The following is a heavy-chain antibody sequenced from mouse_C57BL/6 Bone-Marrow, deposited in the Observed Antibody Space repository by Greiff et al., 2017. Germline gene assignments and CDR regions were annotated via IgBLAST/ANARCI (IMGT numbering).Heavy chain of an antibody. J-gene: IGHJ4*01. D-gene: IGHD2-3*01. V-gene: IGHV1-53*01. CDR1: GYTFTSYW. CDR3: ARGWLLPYAMDY. Sequence: QVQLQQPGTELVKPGASVKLSCKASGYTFTSYWMRWVKQRPGQGLEWIGNINPSNGGTNYDEKFKSKATLTVDKSSSTAYMQLSSLTSEDSAVYYCARGWLLPYAMDYWGQGTSVTVSS. CDR2: INPSNGGT.